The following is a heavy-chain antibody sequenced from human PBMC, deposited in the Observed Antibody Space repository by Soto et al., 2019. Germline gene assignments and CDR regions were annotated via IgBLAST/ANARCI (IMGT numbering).Heavy chain of an antibody. D-gene: IGHD3-3*01. Sequence: ASVKVSCKASGYTFTSYDINWVRQATGQGLEWMGWMNPNSGNTGYAQKFQGRVTMTRNTSISTAYMELSSLRSEDTAVYYCARGHDDFWSYWFDPWGQGTLVTVSS. V-gene: IGHV1-8*01. CDR3: ARGHDDFWSYWFDP. CDR2: MNPNSGNT. J-gene: IGHJ5*02. CDR1: GYTFTSYD.